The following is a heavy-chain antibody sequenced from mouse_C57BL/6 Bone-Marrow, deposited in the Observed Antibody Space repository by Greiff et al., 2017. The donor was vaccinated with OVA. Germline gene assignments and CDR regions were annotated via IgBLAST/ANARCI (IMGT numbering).Heavy chain of an antibody. Sequence: QVQLQQPGAELVKPGASVKMSCKASGYTFTSYWITWVKQRPGQGLEWIGDIYLGSGSTNYNEKFKSKATLTVDTSSSTAYMQLSNLTSEDSAVYYCAREGNCGSSCVGYFDDWGTGTTVTVSA. D-gene: IGHD1-1*01. CDR1: GYTFTSYW. CDR3: AREGNCGSSCVGYFDD. CDR2: IYLGSGST. V-gene: IGHV1-55*01. J-gene: IGHJ1*03.